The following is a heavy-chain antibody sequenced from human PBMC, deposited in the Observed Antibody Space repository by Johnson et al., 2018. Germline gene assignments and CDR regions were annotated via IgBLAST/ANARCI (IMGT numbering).Heavy chain of an antibody. CDR3: ARDSPLIRGAFDI. Sequence: QVQLQESGGGVVQPGRSXRLSCAASGFFFSSYAMHWVRQAPGKGLEWVTVISSDGSNQHYTDSVKGRFTISRDNSKNTLYLQMNSLRAEDTAMYYSARDSPLIRGAFDIWGQGTMVTVSS. D-gene: IGHD2-8*01. CDR2: ISSDGSNQ. CDR1: GFFFSSYA. V-gene: IGHV3-30-3*01. J-gene: IGHJ3*02.